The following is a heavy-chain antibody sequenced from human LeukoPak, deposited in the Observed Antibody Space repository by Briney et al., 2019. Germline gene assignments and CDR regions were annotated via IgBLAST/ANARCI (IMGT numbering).Heavy chain of an antibody. CDR3: AKEGYYYDNPD. V-gene: IGHV3-23*01. Sequence: PGGTLRLSCAASGFTFSNYGISWVRQAPGKGLEWVSAISASGGTTYYADSVKGHFTISRDNSKNTLYLQVNSLRAEDTAVYYCAKEGYYYDNPDWGQGTLVTVSS. CDR1: GFTFSNYG. J-gene: IGHJ4*02. CDR2: ISASGGTT. D-gene: IGHD3-22*01.